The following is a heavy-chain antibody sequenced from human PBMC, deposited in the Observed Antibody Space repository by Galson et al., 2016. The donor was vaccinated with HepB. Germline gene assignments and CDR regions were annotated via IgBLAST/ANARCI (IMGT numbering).Heavy chain of an antibody. J-gene: IGHJ6*02. Sequence: LSLTCTVSGGSISGSCWSWIRQPPGKGLEWIGCIYYTERTNYNPSLKSRVTISVNTSRNQFSLKLSSVTAADTAIYYCARGNWFGGNYGMDVWGQGTTITVSS. CDR2: IYYTERT. CDR1: GGSISGSC. D-gene: IGHD3-10*01. V-gene: IGHV4-59*01. CDR3: ARGNWFGGNYGMDV.